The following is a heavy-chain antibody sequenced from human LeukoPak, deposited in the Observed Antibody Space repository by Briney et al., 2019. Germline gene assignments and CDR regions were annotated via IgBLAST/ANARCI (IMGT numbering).Heavy chain of an antibody. V-gene: IGHV1-2*02. CDR2: INPNSGGT. Sequence: ASVKVSCKASGYTFTGYYMHWVRQAPGQGLEWMGWINPNSGGTNYAQKFQGRVTMTRDTSISTAYMELGRLRSDDTAVYYCARESMVRGVTYTDYWGQGTLVTVSS. J-gene: IGHJ4*02. CDR1: GYTFTGYY. CDR3: ARESMVRGVTYTDY. D-gene: IGHD3-10*01.